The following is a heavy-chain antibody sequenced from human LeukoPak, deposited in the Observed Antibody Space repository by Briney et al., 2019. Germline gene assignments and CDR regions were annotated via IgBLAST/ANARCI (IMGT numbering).Heavy chain of an antibody. CDR3: AREGYDSSGYRGRSGNYYGMDV. J-gene: IGHJ6*02. V-gene: IGHV3-48*04. Sequence: GGSLRLSCAASGFTFSSYSMNWVRQAPGKGLEWVSYISSSSSTIYYADSVKGRFTISRDNAKNSLYLQMNSLRAEDTAVYYCAREGYDSSGYRGRSGNYYGMDVWGQGTTVTVSS. CDR1: GFTFSSYS. CDR2: ISSSSSTI. D-gene: IGHD3-22*01.